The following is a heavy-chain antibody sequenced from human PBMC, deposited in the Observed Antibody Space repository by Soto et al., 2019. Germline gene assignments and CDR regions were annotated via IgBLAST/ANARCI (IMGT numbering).Heavy chain of an antibody. J-gene: IGHJ6*02. CDR1: GFTFSSYD. Sequence: PGGSLRLSCAASGFTFSSYDMHWVRQATGKGLEWVSAIGTAGDTYYPGSVKGRFTISRENAKNSLYLQMNSLRAGDTAVYYCARGPRPSLPPTYYYYGMDVWGQVTTVTVSS. V-gene: IGHV3-13*01. CDR2: IGTAGDT. D-gene: IGHD6-6*01. CDR3: ARGPRPSLPPTYYYYGMDV.